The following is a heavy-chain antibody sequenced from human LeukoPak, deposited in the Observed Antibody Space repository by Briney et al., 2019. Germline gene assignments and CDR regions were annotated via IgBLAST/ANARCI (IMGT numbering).Heavy chain of an antibody. V-gene: IGHV1-24*01. CDR3: ARGFSGYDFYFDY. J-gene: IGHJ4*02. CDR2: FDSEEGET. D-gene: IGHD5-12*01. CDR1: GYTLTELS. Sequence: ASVTVSFQVSGYTLTELSMHWVGQAPGKGLAWMGCFDSEEGETIYAQKLHGRATMTVDTTTHPACRGLSCLRAEDTAVYYCARGFSGYDFYFDYWGKGTLGTVSS.